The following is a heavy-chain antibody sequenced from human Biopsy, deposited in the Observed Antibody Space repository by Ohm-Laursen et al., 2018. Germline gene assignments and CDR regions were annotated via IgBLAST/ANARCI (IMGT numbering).Heavy chain of an antibody. CDR3: ARDLLEWSLPS. Sequence: SVKVSCKASGDAFLGYYLHWVRQAPGQGLEWMGSIYPNSGDTDFAQKFQGRVSMNRDTSVSTAYLELSSLRSDDTAIYYCARDLLEWSLPSWGQGTLVTVSS. J-gene: IGHJ4*02. V-gene: IGHV1-2*02. CDR1: GDAFLGYY. D-gene: IGHD3-3*01. CDR2: IYPNSGDT.